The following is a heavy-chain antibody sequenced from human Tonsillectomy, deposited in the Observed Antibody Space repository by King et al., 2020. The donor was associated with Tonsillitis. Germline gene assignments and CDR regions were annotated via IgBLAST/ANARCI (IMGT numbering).Heavy chain of an antibody. CDR1: GYTFTSYG. D-gene: IGHD6-13*01. V-gene: IGHV1-18*04. J-gene: IGHJ5*02. CDR3: ARDQGQLGPNNWFDP. CDR2: ISAYNGNT. Sequence: VQLVESGAEVKKPGASVKVSCKASGYTFTSYGISWVRQAPGQGLEWMGWISAYNGNTNYAQKLQGRVTMTTDTSTSTAYMELRSLRPDDTAVYYCARDQGQLGPNNWFDPWGQGTLVTVSS.